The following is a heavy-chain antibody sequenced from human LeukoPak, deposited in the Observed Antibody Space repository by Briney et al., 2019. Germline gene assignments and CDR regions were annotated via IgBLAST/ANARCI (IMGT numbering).Heavy chain of an antibody. CDR3: ARDLYYYDSSGYYDY. CDR1: GFTFSSYA. D-gene: IGHD3-22*01. V-gene: IGHV3-23*01. Sequence: GGSLRLSCAASGFTFSSYAMSWVRQAPGKGLEWVSAISGSGGSTYYADSVKGRFTISRDNSKNTLYLQMNSLRAEDTAVYYCARDLYYYDSSGYYDYWGQGTLVTVSS. J-gene: IGHJ4*02. CDR2: ISGSGGST.